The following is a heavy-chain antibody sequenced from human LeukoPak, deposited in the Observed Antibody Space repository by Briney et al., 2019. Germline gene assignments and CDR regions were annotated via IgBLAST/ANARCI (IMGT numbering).Heavy chain of an antibody. CDR3: ARDVLSGAFDY. D-gene: IGHD6-19*01. CDR2: IHEDGSDK. V-gene: IGHV3-7*01. CDR1: GFTFSRHW. Sequence: GGSLRLSCAASGFTFSRHWMNWVRQAPGKGLEWVANIHEDGSDKYYVDSVKGRFTISRDNAKNSLYLQMNSLRAEDTAVYYCARDVLSGAFDYWGQGTLVTVSS. J-gene: IGHJ4*02.